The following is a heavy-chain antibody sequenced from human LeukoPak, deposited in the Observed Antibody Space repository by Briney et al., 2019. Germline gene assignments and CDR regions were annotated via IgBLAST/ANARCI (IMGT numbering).Heavy chain of an antibody. CDR1: GFTFSSYT. D-gene: IGHD3-22*01. CDR3: AKDMEIVVTDAFDI. V-gene: IGHV3-21*01. J-gene: IGHJ3*02. Sequence: KAGGSLRLSCAASGFTFSSYTMNWVRQAPGKGLEWVSTISDSSTYIYYADSVKGRFTISRDNSKNTLYLQMNSLRAEDTAVYYCAKDMEIVVTDAFDIWGQGTMVTVSS. CDR2: ISDSSTYI.